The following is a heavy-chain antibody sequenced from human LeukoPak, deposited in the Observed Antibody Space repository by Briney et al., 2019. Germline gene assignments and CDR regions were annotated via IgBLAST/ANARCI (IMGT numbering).Heavy chain of an antibody. CDR2: ITGGGTTT. V-gene: IGHV3-23*01. D-gene: IGHD1-14*01. CDR1: GFTFNTYV. CDR3: AKDIKKSGSNAIYYFDY. Sequence: GGSLRLSCTASGFTFNTYVMTWVRQAPGKGLEWVCTITGGGTTTFYAESAKGRFTISRDNSKNTLYLQMDKLKAEDSAIYYCAKDIKKSGSNAIYYFDYWGQGTLVTVSS. J-gene: IGHJ4*02.